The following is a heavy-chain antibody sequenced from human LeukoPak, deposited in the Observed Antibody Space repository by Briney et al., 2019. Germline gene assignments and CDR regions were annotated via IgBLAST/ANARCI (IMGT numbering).Heavy chain of an antibody. CDR2: IKSKSAGGKT. Sequence: GGALRLSCAVSGFTFSNARMRWVRQAPGKGLEWVGRIKSKSAGGKTVYAAPMKGSFTISRDDSKNTLYLQMKSLKTEDTAVYYCTAEHDNSGYYPWFFDLWGRGTLVTASS. CDR1: GFTFSNAR. V-gene: IGHV3-15*01. CDR3: TAEHDNSGYYPWFFDL. D-gene: IGHD3-22*01. J-gene: IGHJ2*01.